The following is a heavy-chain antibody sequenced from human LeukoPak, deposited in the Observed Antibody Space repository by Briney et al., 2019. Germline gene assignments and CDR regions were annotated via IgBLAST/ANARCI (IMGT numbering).Heavy chain of an antibody. CDR2: ISYDGSNK. Sequence: GGSLRLSCAASGFTFSSYGMHWVRQAPGKGLEWVAVISYDGSNKYYADSVKGRFTISRDNSKNTLYLQMNSLRAEDTAVYYCAKDRGGRSGAFDIWGQGTMVTVSS. D-gene: IGHD3-16*01. J-gene: IGHJ3*02. V-gene: IGHV3-30*18. CDR1: GFTFSSYG. CDR3: AKDRGGRSGAFDI.